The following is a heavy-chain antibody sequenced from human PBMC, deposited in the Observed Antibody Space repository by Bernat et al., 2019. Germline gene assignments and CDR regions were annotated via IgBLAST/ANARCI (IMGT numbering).Heavy chain of an antibody. Sequence: QVQLVESGGGVVQPGRSLRLSCAASGFTFSNFGMHWVLQAPGKGLEWVAIIWFDGTKKYYADSVKGRFTISRDNSQNTLYLQMNSLRADDTAVYYCARDDAVAGEGFDYWGQGTLVTVSS. D-gene: IGHD6-19*01. CDR3: ARDDAVAGEGFDY. CDR2: IWFDGTKK. CDR1: GFTFSNFG. V-gene: IGHV3-33*01. J-gene: IGHJ4*02.